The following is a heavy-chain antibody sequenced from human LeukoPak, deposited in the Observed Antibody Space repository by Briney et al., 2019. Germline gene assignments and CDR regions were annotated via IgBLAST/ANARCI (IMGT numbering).Heavy chain of an antibody. CDR2: TYHSGST. V-gene: IGHV4-30-2*01. D-gene: IGHD3-22*01. CDR1: GGSISSGGYS. Sequence: SETLSLTCAVSGGSISSGGYSWSWIRQPPGKGLEWIGYTYHSGSTYYNPSLKSRVTISVDRSKNQFSLKLSSVTAADTAVYYCARVDSEKYYYDSSGYYLVYNWFDPWGQGTLVTVSS. J-gene: IGHJ5*02. CDR3: ARVDSEKYYYDSSGYYLVYNWFDP.